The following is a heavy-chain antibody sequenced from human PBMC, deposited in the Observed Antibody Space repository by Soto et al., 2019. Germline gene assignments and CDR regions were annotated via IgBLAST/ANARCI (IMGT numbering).Heavy chain of an antibody. Sequence: VGSLRLSCAASGFTFSSYAMSWVRQAPGKGLEWVSAISGSGGSTCYADSVKGRFTISRDNSKNTLYLQMNSLRAEDTAVYYCAKDVDLAAAGFDYWGQGTLVTVSS. CDR2: ISGSGGST. J-gene: IGHJ4*02. V-gene: IGHV3-23*01. CDR3: AKDVDLAAAGFDY. D-gene: IGHD6-13*01. CDR1: GFTFSSYA.